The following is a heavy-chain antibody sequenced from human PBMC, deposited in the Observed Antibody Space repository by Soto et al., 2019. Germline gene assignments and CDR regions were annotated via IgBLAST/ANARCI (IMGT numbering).Heavy chain of an antibody. Sequence: QVLLVQSGAEVKKPGSSVKVSCKASGGTFSSYAISWVRQAPGQGLEWMGGIIPIFGTANYAQKFQGRVTITADESTSKAYMELSSLRSDDTAVYYCARDKGVQLWPRVGYYYYYGMDVWGQGTTVTVSS. CDR2: IIPIFGTA. V-gene: IGHV1-69*01. J-gene: IGHJ6*01. D-gene: IGHD5-18*01. CDR3: ARDKGVQLWPRVGYYYYYGMDV. CDR1: GGTFSSYA.